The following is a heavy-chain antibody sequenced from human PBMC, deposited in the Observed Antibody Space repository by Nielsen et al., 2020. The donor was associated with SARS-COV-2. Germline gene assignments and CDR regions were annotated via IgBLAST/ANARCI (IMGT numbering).Heavy chain of an antibody. D-gene: IGHD3-22*01. J-gene: IGHJ2*01. CDR1: GFTVSNNY. CDR3: ARNDYYDRSFFDL. CDR2: IDVGGDT. V-gene: IGHV3-53*01. Sequence: GESLKISCAASGFTVSNNYMSWVRQAPGKRLEWVSVIDVGGDTDYTDSVKGRFTISRDNAKESLYLQMNNVRADDTAIYFCARNDYYDRSFFDLWGRGTLVTVSS.